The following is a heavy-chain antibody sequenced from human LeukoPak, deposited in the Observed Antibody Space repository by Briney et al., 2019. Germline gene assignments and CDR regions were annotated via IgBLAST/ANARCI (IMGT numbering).Heavy chain of an antibody. D-gene: IGHD6-19*01. CDR1: GGSFSGYY. J-gene: IGHJ4*02. CDR3: ARDVRSRWLVPRGFDH. V-gene: IGHV4-34*01. Sequence: SETLSLTCAVYGGSFSGYYWSWIRQPPGKGLEWIGEINHSGSTNYNPSLKSRVTISVDTSKNQFSLKLSSVTAADTAVYYCARDVRSRWLVPRGFDHWGQGTLATVSS. CDR2: INHSGST.